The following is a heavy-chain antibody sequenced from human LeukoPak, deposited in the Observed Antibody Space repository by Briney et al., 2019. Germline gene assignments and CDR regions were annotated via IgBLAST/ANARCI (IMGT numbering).Heavy chain of an antibody. D-gene: IGHD2-2*01. V-gene: IGHV1-2*02. Sequence: ASVRVSCKASGYIFTDYFIHWVRQAPGQGLEWMGWIDPNGGGTNLAQKFQGRVTLTRDTSISTAYMELSSLGSDDTAVCYCTRGRTVAPGAAPPFDYWGQETLVIVSS. CDR1: GYIFTDYF. CDR3: TRGRTVAPGAAPPFDY. J-gene: IGHJ4*02. CDR2: IDPNGGGT.